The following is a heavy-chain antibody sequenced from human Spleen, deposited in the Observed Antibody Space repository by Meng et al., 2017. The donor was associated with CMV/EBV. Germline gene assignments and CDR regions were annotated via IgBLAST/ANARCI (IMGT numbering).Heavy chain of an antibody. CDR1: TFTGYY. CDR2: INPNSGGT. Sequence: TFTGYYMHWVRQAPGQGLEWMGWINPNSGGTNYAQKFQGRVTMTRDTSISTAYMELSRLRSDDTAVYYCARGFPWDSWPSPAEYFQDWGQGTLAPSPQ. V-gene: IGHV1-2*02. CDR3: ARGFPWDSWPSPAEYFQD. J-gene: IGHJ1*01. D-gene: IGHD6-13*01.